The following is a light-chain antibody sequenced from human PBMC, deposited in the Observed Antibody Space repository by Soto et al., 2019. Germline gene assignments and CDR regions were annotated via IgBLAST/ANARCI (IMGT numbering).Light chain of an antibody. V-gene: IGKV1-39*01. CDR2: AAS. CDR1: QSISSY. CDR3: QQSYSTPFT. Sequence: DIQMTQSPSSLSASVGDRVTITCRASQSISSYLNWYQQKPGKAPKLLIYAASSLQSGVPSRFSGSGSGTDFTLTISSLQPEDFETYYCQQSYSTPFTFGPGTKVYIK. J-gene: IGKJ3*01.